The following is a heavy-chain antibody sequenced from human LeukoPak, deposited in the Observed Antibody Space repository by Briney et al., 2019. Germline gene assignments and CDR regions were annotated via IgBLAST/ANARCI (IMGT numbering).Heavy chain of an antibody. CDR3: ARDTLDDY. J-gene: IGHJ4*02. Sequence: PGGSLRLSRAASGFTFSDYYMSWIRQASGKGLEWISFISGSGTTIYYADSVKGRFSISRDNAKNSVFLQMNSLRAEDTAVYYCARDTLDDYWGQGTLVTVSS. CDR1: GFTFSDYY. CDR2: ISGSGTTI. V-gene: IGHV3-11*01.